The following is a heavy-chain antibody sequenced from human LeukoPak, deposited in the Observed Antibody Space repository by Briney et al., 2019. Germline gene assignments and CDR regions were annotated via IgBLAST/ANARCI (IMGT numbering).Heavy chain of an antibody. CDR1: GGTFSSYA. Sequence: ASVKVSCKASGGTFSSYAISWVRQAPGQGLEWMGGIIPIFGTANYAQKFQGRVTITADESTSTAYMELSSLRSEDTAVYYCAREPDTGVAFDIWGQGTMVTVSS. CDR3: AREPDTGVAFDI. CDR2: IIPIFGTA. J-gene: IGHJ3*02. D-gene: IGHD7-27*01. V-gene: IGHV1-69*13.